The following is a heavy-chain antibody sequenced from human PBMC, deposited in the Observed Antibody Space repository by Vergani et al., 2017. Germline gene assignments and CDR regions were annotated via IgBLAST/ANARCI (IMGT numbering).Heavy chain of an antibody. J-gene: IGHJ2*01. D-gene: IGHD3-16*01. CDR3: ASGKYYSDSTSHFRGRYFDV. V-gene: IGHV4-39*01. CDR1: GDSIISRSYY. Sequence: QMQLQESGPGLVKASETLSLTCTVSGDSIISRSYYWGWIRQPPGKGLEWSGSIYNSGNGDSSSSLKSRVTISADTSQNQFSLRLTSVTAADTAVYYCASGKYYSDSTSHFRGRYFDVWGRGTLVTVPS. CDR2: IYNSGNG.